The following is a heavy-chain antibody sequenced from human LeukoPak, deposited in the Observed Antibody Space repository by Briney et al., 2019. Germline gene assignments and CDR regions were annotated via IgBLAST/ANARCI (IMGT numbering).Heavy chain of an antibody. D-gene: IGHD3-22*01. V-gene: IGHV3-23*05. CDR2: IFTST. J-gene: IGHJ4*02. Sequence: GGSPRLSCVASGFTFSSYAMSWVRQAPGKGLEWVSAIFTSTSYADSVKGRLTISRDNSKNTLYLQMNSLRAEDTAVYYCAKSGRSYDSSGYYYWDYWGQGTLVTVSS. CDR3: AKSGRSYDSSGYYYWDY. CDR1: GFTFSSYA.